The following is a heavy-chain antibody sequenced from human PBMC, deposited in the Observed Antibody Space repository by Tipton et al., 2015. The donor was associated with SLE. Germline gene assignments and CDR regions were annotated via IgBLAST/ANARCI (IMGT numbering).Heavy chain of an antibody. CDR3: ARQFDYTGFAHWYFDL. CDR2: ISDSGST. D-gene: IGHD3-9*01. Sequence: TLSLTCTVSGGSISTYYWSWIRQPPGKGLEWIGYISDSGSTDYNPSLKSRVTMSVDTSKNQFSLKLRSVTAADTAVYYCARQFDYTGFAHWYFDLWGRGTLVPVSS. CDR1: GGSISTYY. V-gene: IGHV4-59*08. J-gene: IGHJ2*01.